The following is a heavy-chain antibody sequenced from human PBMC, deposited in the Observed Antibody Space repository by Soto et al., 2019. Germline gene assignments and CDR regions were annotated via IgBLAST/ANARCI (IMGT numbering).Heavy chain of an antibody. V-gene: IGHV1-46*01. CDR3: ASTFRGFLEWLTPHGLDV. CDR1: GYTFTSYY. CDR2: INPSGGST. J-gene: IGHJ6*02. D-gene: IGHD3-3*01. Sequence: ASVKVSFKASGYTFTSYYMHWVRQAPGQGLEWMGIINPSGGSTSYAQKFQGRVTMTRDTSTSTVYMELSSLRSEDTAVYYCASTFRGFLEWLTPHGLDVWGQGTTVTVSS.